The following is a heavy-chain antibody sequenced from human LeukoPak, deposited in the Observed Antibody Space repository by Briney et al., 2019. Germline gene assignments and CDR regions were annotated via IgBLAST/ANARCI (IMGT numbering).Heavy chain of an antibody. CDR3: ARDSVQYYYDSSGYGPGAFDI. J-gene: IGHJ3*02. D-gene: IGHD3-22*01. V-gene: IGHV3-48*03. CDR2: ISSSGSTI. Sequence: PGGSLRLSCAASGFTFSSYEMNWVRQAPGKGLEWVSYISSSGSTIYYADSVKGRFTISRDNAKNSLYLQMNSLRAEDTAVYYCARDSVQYYYDSSGYGPGAFDIWGQGTMVTVSS. CDR1: GFTFSSYE.